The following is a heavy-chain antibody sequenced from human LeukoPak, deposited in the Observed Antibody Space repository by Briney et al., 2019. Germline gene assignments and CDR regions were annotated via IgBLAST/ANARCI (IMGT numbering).Heavy chain of an antibody. CDR2: IYYSGSI. D-gene: IGHD6-19*01. Sequence: GSLRLSCAASGFTFSSYWMSWVRQAPGKGLEWIGSIYYSGSIYYNPSLESRVTISVDTSKNQFSLKLSSVTAADTAVYYCATSGWYLLPGVYWGQGTLVTVSS. J-gene: IGHJ4*02. V-gene: IGHV4-59*05. CDR3: ATSGWYLLPGVY. CDR1: GFTFSSYW.